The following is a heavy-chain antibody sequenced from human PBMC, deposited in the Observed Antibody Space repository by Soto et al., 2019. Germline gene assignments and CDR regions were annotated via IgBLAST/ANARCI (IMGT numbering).Heavy chain of an antibody. Sequence: QVQLVQSGAEVKKPGASVKVSCKASGYTFTSYGISWVRQAPGQGLEWMGWISAYNGNTNYAQKLQGRVTMTTDTSTRTAYMELRSLRSDDTAVYYCARVLLWFGELSPNWFDPWGQGTLVTVSS. CDR2: ISAYNGNT. D-gene: IGHD3-10*01. V-gene: IGHV1-18*04. J-gene: IGHJ5*02. CDR3: ARVLLWFGELSPNWFDP. CDR1: GYTFTSYG.